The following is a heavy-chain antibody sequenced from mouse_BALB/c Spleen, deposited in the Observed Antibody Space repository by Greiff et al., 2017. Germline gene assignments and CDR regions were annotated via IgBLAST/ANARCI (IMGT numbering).Heavy chain of an antibody. J-gene: IGHJ2*01. Sequence: DVMLVESGGGLVKPGGSLKLSCAASGFTFSSYAMSWVRQTPEKRLEWVASISSGGSTYYPDSVKGRFTISRDNARNILYLQMSSLRSEDTAMYYCAREGFITTFDYWGQGTTLTVSS. CDR2: ISSGGST. CDR1: GFTFSSYA. V-gene: IGHV5-6-5*01. CDR3: AREGFITTFDY. D-gene: IGHD1-2*01.